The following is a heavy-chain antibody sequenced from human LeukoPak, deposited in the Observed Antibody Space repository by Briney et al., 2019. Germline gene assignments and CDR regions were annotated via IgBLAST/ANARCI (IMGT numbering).Heavy chain of an antibody. CDR3: ARGRSGSYSFDY. V-gene: IGHV3-21*01. D-gene: IGHD3-10*01. CDR1: GFTFSSYS. CDR2: ISSSSSYI. Sequence: GGSLRLSCAASGFTFSSYSMNWVRQAPGKGLEWVSPISSSSSYIYYADSVKGRFTISRDNAKNSLYLQMNSLRAEDTAVYYCARGRSGSYSFDYWGQGTLVTVSS. J-gene: IGHJ4*02.